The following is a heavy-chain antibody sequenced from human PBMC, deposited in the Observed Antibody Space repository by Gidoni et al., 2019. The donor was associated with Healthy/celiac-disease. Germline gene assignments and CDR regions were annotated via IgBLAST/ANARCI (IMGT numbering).Heavy chain of an antibody. CDR3: ARLGRDYYQLDY. Sequence: QVPLPESGPGLVQPSQTLSLPCTVSGGSTSSGGYSWSWIRQHPGKGLEWIGYIYYSGSTYYNPSLKSRVTIPVYTSKNQFSLKLSSVTAADTAVYYCARLGRDYYQLDYWGQGTLVTASS. J-gene: IGHJ4*02. D-gene: IGHD4-17*01. CDR1: GGSTSSGGYS. V-gene: IGHV4-31*03. CDR2: IYYSGST.